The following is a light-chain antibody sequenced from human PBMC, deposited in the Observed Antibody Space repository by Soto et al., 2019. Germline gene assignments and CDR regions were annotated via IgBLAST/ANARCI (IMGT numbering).Light chain of an antibody. CDR1: SSDVGGYKY. Sequence: QSVLTQPPSASGTPGQSGSISGPGTSSDVGGYKYVSWFQQHPGQAPNLILYEVSKPPSGVPDRVSGSKSGNTASLTVSGLQAEDEADDYCNSYAGSIYVFGTGTKVTVL. CDR3: NSYAGSIYV. CDR2: EVS. V-gene: IGLV2-8*01. J-gene: IGLJ1*01.